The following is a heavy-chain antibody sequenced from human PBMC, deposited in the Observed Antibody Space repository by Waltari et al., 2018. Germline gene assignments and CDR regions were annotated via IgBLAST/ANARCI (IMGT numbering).Heavy chain of an antibody. Sequence: QVQLQQWGAGLLKPSETLSLTCVVSGWSFRGSSWSWIPQPPGKGLEWIGEIHHSGRTNYNPSLKSRVTISIDTSKIQFSLKLRSVTVADTAVYYCARANTIFGVIRTWYYMDVWGKGTPVTVSS. V-gene: IGHV4-34*01. CDR1: GWSFRGSS. D-gene: IGHD3-3*01. J-gene: IGHJ6*03. CDR2: IHHSGRT. CDR3: ARANTIFGVIRTWYYMDV.